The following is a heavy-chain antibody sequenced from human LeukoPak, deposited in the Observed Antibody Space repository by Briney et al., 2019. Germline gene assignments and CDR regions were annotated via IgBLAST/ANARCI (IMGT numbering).Heavy chain of an antibody. J-gene: IGHJ4*02. CDR1: GFSFSTHW. Sequence: GGSLRLSCAASGFSFSTHWMIWVRQAPGKGLEWVANVKQDGSEKYYVDSVKGRFTISRVNAKNSLYLQMNSLRAEDTAVYYCATGRAAHLFDFWGQGTLVTVSS. CDR3: ATGRAAHLFDF. D-gene: IGHD6-6*01. CDR2: VKQDGSEK. V-gene: IGHV3-7*01.